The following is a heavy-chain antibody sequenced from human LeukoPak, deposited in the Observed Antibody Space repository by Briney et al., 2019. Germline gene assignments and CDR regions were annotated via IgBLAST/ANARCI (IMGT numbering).Heavy chain of an antibody. CDR3: ARAPTQGYCSSTSCYFGRNGYYYMDV. Sequence: SETLSLPCAVYGGSFSGYYWSWIRQPPGKGLDWIGEINHSGSTNYNPSLKSRVTISVDTSKNQFSLKLSSVTAADTAVYYCARAPTQGYCSSTSCYFGRNGYYYMDVWRKGTTVTVSS. CDR1: GGSFSGYY. D-gene: IGHD2-2*01. V-gene: IGHV4-34*01. J-gene: IGHJ6*03. CDR2: INHSGST.